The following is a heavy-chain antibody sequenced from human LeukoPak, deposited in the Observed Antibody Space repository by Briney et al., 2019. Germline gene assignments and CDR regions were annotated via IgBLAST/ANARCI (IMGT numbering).Heavy chain of an antibody. CDR2: INPSGGST. V-gene: IGHV1-46*01. D-gene: IGHD6-19*01. CDR1: GYTFTSYY. CDR3: ARDYRIAVAGYYFDY. J-gene: IGHJ4*02. Sequence: ASVTVSCKASGYTFTSYYMHWVRQAPGQGLEWMGIINPSGGSTSYAQKFQGRVTMTRDMSTSTVYMELSSLRSEDTAVYYCARDYRIAVAGYYFDYWGQGTLVTVSS.